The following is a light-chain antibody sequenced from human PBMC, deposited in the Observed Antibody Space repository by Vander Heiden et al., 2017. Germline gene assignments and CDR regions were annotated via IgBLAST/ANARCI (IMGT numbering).Light chain of an antibody. CDR3: QQTYSFPYT. CDR2: AAS. CDR1: QSISTH. V-gene: IGKV1-39*01. Sequence: DIQMTHSPSSLSASVGDSVTITCRASQSISTHLDWYQQKVGKGPKLLIYAASTLESGVPSRFSGGGSGTHFTLTITGLQPEDFVTYYCQQTYSFPYTFGQGTKLEI. J-gene: IGKJ2*01.